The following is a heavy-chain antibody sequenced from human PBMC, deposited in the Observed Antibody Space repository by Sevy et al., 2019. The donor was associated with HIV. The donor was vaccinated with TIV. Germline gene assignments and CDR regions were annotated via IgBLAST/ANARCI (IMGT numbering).Heavy chain of an antibody. CDR2: IYTSGST. CDR1: GGSISSHY. D-gene: IGHD4-17*01. Sequence: SETLSLTCTVSGGSISSHYWSWIRQPAGKGLEWIGRIYTSGSTNYYPSLKSRVTMSVDTSKKQFSLKLSSVTAADTAVYYCARVHGDYTYFDYWGQGTLVTVSS. V-gene: IGHV4-4*07. J-gene: IGHJ4*02. CDR3: ARVHGDYTYFDY.